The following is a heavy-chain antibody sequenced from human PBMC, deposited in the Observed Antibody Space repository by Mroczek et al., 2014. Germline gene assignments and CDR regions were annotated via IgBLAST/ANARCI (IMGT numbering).Heavy chain of an antibody. J-gene: IGHJ4*02. D-gene: IGHD5-24*01. Sequence: VQLVESGGGLVKPGGSLRLSCAASGFTFSSYSMNWVRQAPGEGAGSGSRSISSSSSYIYYADSVKGRFTISRDNAKNSLYLQMNSLRAEDTAVYYCARDAPGGDGYNYDYWGQGTLVTVSS. V-gene: IGHV3-21*01. CDR2: ISSSSSYI. CDR3: ARDAPGGDGYNYDY. CDR1: GFTFSSYS.